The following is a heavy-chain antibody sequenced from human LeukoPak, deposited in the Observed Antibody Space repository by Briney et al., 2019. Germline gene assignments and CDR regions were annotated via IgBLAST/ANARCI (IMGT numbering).Heavy chain of an antibody. CDR3: AARYSSSWYEGLYYFDY. CDR1: GYTLTELS. D-gene: IGHD6-13*01. V-gene: IGHV1-24*01. CDR2: FDPEDGET. J-gene: IGHJ4*02. Sequence: ASVKVSCKVSGYTLTELSMHWVRQAPGEGLEWMGGFDPEDGETIYAQKFQGRVTMTEDTSTDTAYMELSSLRSEDTAVYYCAARYSSSWYEGLYYFDYWGQGTLVTVSS.